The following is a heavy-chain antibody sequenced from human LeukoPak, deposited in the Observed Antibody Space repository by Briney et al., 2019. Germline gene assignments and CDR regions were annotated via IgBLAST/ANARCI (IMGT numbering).Heavy chain of an antibody. V-gene: IGHV1-69*13. D-gene: IGHD1-26*01. Sequence: GASVKVSCKASGGTFSSYAISWVRQAPGQGLEWMGGIIPIFGTANYAQKFQGRVTITADESTSTAYMELSSLRSEDTAVYYCATVKRELLAYAFDIWGQGTMVTVSS. CDR2: IIPIFGTA. CDR1: GGTFSSYA. CDR3: ATVKRELLAYAFDI. J-gene: IGHJ3*02.